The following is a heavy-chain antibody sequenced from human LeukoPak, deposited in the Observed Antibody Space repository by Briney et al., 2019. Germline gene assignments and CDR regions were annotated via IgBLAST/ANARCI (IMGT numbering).Heavy chain of an antibody. CDR3: ARDPRDFWSGSVFDY. J-gene: IGHJ4*02. CDR2: ISGSGGST. CDR1: GFTFSSYA. V-gene: IGHV3-23*01. D-gene: IGHD3-3*01. Sequence: GGSLRLSCAASGFTFSSYAMSWVRQAPGKGLEWVSAISGSGGSTYYADSVRGRFTISRDNAKNSLYLQMNSLRAEDTAVYYCARDPRDFWSGSVFDYWGQGTLVTVSS.